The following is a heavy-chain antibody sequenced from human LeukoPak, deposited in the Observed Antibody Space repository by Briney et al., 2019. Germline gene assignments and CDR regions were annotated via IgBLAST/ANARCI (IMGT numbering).Heavy chain of an antibody. CDR3: AKVWGYLGYCSGGSCYPGPNWFDP. V-gene: IGHV3-23*03. CDR2: IEGDGSGT. CDR1: RFILSNYA. D-gene: IGHD2-15*01. Sequence: GGSLRLSCGASRFILSNYAMTWVRQARGKGLEWVSSIEGDGSGTYYADSVRGRFIVSRDNSKNTLFLQMNRLRAEDAAVYYCAKVWGYLGYCSGGSCYPGPNWFDPWGQGTLVTVSS. J-gene: IGHJ5*02.